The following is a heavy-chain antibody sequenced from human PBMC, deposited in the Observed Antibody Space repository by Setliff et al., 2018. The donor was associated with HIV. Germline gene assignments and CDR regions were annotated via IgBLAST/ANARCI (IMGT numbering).Heavy chain of an antibody. Sequence: PGRSLRLSCAAPGFNFSIYWMSWVRQAPGKGLEWVANMNQGGHEKYYVDSGKGRFTTSRDNAKNSLYMQVNSLRVEDTALYYCARGVRDSSGWRPLYAMDVWGQGTTVTVSS. V-gene: IGHV3-7*01. D-gene: IGHD6-19*01. CDR3: ARGVRDSSGWRPLYAMDV. CDR2: MNQGGHEK. J-gene: IGHJ6*02. CDR1: GFNFSIYW.